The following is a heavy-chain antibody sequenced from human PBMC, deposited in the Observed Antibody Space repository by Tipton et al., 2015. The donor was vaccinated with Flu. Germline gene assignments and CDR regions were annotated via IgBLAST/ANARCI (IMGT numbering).Heavy chain of an antibody. V-gene: IGHV3-23*01. Sequence: GSLRLSCAASGFIFGSYAMTWVRQAPGKGLEWVSTISVGGGKTYYADSVRGRFTISRDNSKNTVSLEMNGLRPEDTAVYYCATLGNSGTDGFDIWGQGTMVTISS. CDR3: ATLGNSGTDGFDI. CDR2: ISVGGGKT. D-gene: IGHD5-12*01. J-gene: IGHJ3*02. CDR1: GFIFGSYA.